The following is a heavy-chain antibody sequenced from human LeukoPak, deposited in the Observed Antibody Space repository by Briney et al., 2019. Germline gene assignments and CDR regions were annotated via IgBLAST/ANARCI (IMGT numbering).Heavy chain of an antibody. CDR3: ARSIRDYVWGSSSYYFDY. V-gene: IGHV4-39*07. J-gene: IGHJ4*02. CDR1: GGPISSSSYY. CDR2: ICYSGST. Sequence: PSETLSLTCTVSGGPISSSSYYWGWIRQPPGKGLEWIGSICYSGSTYYNPSLKSRVTISVDRSKNQFSLKLSSVTAADTAVYYCARSIRDYVWGSSSYYFDYWGQGTLVTVSS. D-gene: IGHD3-16*01.